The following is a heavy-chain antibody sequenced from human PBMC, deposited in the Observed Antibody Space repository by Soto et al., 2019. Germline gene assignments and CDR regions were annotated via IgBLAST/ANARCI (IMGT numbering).Heavy chain of an antibody. Sequence: QVQLQQSGPGLVKPSQTLSLTCTISGDSVSSNTAGWNWIRQSPSRGLEWLGRTYYRSKWYNDYAVFVKCRIIINPDTSKNQFSLQLSSVTPEDTAVYYCARGEEGSGRIFDYWGQGTLVTVSS. D-gene: IGHD3-10*01. CDR2: TYYRSKWYN. V-gene: IGHV6-1*01. CDR1: GDSVSSNTAG. CDR3: ARGEEGSGRIFDY. J-gene: IGHJ4*02.